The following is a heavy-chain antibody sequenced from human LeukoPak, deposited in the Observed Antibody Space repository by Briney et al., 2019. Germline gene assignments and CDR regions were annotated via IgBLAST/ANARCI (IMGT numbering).Heavy chain of an antibody. V-gene: IGHV3-23*01. J-gene: IGHJ5*02. D-gene: IGHD2-8*02. CDR1: GFTFSTYA. CDR2: ICGSGGVT. CDR3: AKDGWWGDCTSDSSTNWFGP. Sequence: PGGSLRLSCAASGFTFSTYALTWVRQAPGKGLEWVSTICGSGGVTYYADSVKGRFTISRDNSKNTLYLQMNSLRAEDTAVYYCAKDGWWGDCTSDSSTNWFGPWGQGTLVTVSS.